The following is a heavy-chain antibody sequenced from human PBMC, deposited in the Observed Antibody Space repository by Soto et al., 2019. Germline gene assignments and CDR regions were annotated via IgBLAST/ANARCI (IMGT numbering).Heavy chain of an antibody. CDR3: AKVGYNWNDVEYWFNP. D-gene: IGHD1-1*01. CDR2: VSGSGGRR. V-gene: IGHV3-23*01. Sequence: GGSLRFSWAVSGFTNSSYGMIWVRQAPGKGLEWVAAVSGSGGRRYYADSVKGRFTISRDNSKNTLYLQMNSLRAEDTAVYYCAKVGYNWNDVEYWFNPWGQGTLVTVSS. J-gene: IGHJ5*02. CDR1: GFTNSSYG.